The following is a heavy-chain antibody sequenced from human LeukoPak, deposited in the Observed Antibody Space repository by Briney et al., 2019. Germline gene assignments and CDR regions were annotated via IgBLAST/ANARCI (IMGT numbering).Heavy chain of an antibody. CDR3: ARDARQQLVERFDY. CDR2: ISYDGSNK. V-gene: IGHV3-30-3*01. D-gene: IGHD6-13*01. J-gene: IGHJ4*02. CDR1: GFTVSSNY. Sequence: GGSLRLSCAASGFTVSSNYMSWVRQAPGKGLEWVAVISYDGSNKYYADSVKGRFTISRDNSKNTLYLQMNSLRAEDTAVYYCARDARQQLVERFDYWGQGTLVTVSS.